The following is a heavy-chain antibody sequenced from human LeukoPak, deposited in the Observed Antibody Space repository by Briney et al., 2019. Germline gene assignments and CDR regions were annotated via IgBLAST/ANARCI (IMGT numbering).Heavy chain of an antibody. CDR3: ARDVAYYYGSGPGWFDP. D-gene: IGHD3-10*01. CDR1: GGSITSYY. CDR2: IYYSGST. V-gene: IGHV4-59*06. Sequence: SETLSLTCTVSGGSITSYYWSWIRQPPGKGLEWIGYIYYSGSTYYNPSLKSRVTISVDTSKNQFSLKLSSVTAADTAVYYCARDVAYYYGSGPGWFDPWGQGTLVTVSS. J-gene: IGHJ5*02.